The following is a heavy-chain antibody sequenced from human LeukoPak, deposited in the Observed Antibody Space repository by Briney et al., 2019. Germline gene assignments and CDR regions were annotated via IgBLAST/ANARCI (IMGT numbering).Heavy chain of an antibody. CDR2: IYTSGST. CDR1: GGSISSGSYY. D-gene: IGHD6-13*01. J-gene: IGHJ5*02. Sequence: SDTLSLTCTVSGGSISSGSYYWSWIRQPAGKGLEWIGRIYTSGSTNYNPSLKSRVTISVDTSKNQFSLKLSSVTAADTAVYYCARDIGSRWYAVWYDPWGQGTLVTVSS. CDR3: ARDIGSRWYAVWYDP. V-gene: IGHV4-61*02.